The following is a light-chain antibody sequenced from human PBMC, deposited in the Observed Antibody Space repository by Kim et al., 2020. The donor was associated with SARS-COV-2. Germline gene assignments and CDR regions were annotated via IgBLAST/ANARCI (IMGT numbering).Light chain of an antibody. CDR1: QSVSSK. CDR3: QQYNNWPPWT. J-gene: IGKJ1*01. Sequence: SPGERATLSCRASQSVSSKLAWYQQKPGQAPRLLIYGTSTRATGIPARFSGSGSGTEFTLTISSLQSEDFAVYYCQQYNNWPPWTSGQGTKVDIK. CDR2: GTS. V-gene: IGKV3-15*01.